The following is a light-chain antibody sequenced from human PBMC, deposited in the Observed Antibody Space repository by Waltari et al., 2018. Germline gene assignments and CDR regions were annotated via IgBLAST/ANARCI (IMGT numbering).Light chain of an antibody. CDR1: APNLGINH. J-gene: IGLJ3*02. CDR2: ETN. CDR3: GTWDISLNSGV. Sequence: QSVLTHPPSVSAAPGQRVTLSCSGTAPNLGINHVSWYQQFPGTAPKLLIHETNKRPSGIPDRFSGSKSGASATLDITGLQTGDEADYYCGTWDISLNSGVFGGGTKLTVL. V-gene: IGLV1-51*02.